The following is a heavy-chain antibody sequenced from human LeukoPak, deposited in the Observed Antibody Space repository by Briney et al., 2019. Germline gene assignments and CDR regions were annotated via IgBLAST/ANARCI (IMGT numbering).Heavy chain of an antibody. J-gene: IGHJ4*02. D-gene: IGHD3-10*01. V-gene: IGHV1-18*04. CDR1: GYTFTGYY. Sequence: GASVKVSCKASGYTFTGYYMHWVRQAPGQGLEWMGWISAYNGNTNYAPNIQDRVTMTTDTSTSTAYMELRSLRSDDTAVYYCGRALLGGSDIYTPFSYWGQGTLVTVSS. CDR2: ISAYNGNT. CDR3: GRALLGGSDIYTPFSY.